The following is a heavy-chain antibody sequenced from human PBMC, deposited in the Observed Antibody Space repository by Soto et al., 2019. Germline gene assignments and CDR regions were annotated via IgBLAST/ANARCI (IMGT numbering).Heavy chain of an antibody. CDR1: GGTFSSYA. CDR3: ARAIPRIAVAGPPGYYGMDV. CDR2: IIPIFGTA. V-gene: IGHV1-69*13. D-gene: IGHD6-19*01. Sequence: ASVKVSCKASGGTFSSYAISWVRQAPGQGLGWMGGIIPIFGTANYAQKFRGRVTITADESTSTAYMELSSLRSEDTAVYYCARAIPRIAVAGPPGYYGMDVWDQGTTVTVSS. J-gene: IGHJ6*02.